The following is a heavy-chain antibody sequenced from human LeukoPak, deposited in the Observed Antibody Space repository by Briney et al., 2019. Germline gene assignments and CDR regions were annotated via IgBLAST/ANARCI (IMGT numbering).Heavy chain of an antibody. CDR2: IKEDGSER. Sequence: GGSLRLSCEGSAFIFSGHWMNWVRQTPGKGLEWVASIKEDGSERQYVDSVKGRFSISRDNTKNSLYLQMNSLRAEDTAVFYCARDQYDTWSRRGNFDSWGQGTLVIVSS. CDR3: ARDQYDTWSRRGNFDS. J-gene: IGHJ4*02. CDR1: AFIFSGHW. D-gene: IGHD3-3*01. V-gene: IGHV3-7*03.